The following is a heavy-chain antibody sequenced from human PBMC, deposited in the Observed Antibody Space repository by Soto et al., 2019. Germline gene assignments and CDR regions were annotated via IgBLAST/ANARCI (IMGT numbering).Heavy chain of an antibody. Sequence: SQTLSLTCAISGDSVSSNSAAWNWIRQSPSRGLEWLGRTYYRSKWYNDYAVSVKSRITINPDTSKNQFSLQLNSVTPEDTAVYYCARDYCSGGSCYSGGFAFDIWGQGTMVTVSS. CDR3: ARDYCSGGSCYSGGFAFDI. V-gene: IGHV6-1*01. J-gene: IGHJ3*02. CDR1: GDSVSSNSAA. D-gene: IGHD2-15*01. CDR2: TYYRSKWYN.